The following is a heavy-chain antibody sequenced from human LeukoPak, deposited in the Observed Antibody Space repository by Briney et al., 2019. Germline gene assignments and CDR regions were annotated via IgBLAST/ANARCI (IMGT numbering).Heavy chain of an antibody. CDR3: ARSRPAHDAFDI. V-gene: IGHV4-59*01. CDR1: GDSISSYY. Sequence: NPSETLSLTCTVSGDSISSYYWSWIRQPPGKGLEWIGYIYYSGTTNYNPSLKSRVTISVDTSKNQFSLKLSSVPAADTAVYYCARSRPAHDAFDIWGQGTLVTVSS. J-gene: IGHJ3*02. D-gene: IGHD2-2*01. CDR2: IYYSGTT.